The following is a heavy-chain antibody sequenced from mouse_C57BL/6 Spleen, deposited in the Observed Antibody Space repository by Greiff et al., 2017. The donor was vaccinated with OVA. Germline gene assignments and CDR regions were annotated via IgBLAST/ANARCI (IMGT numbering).Heavy chain of an antibody. V-gene: IGHV5-16*01. CDR2: INYDGSST. CDR1: GFTFSDYY. J-gene: IGHJ4*01. CDR3: AREGYYAMDY. Sequence: EVNLVESEGGLVQPGSSMKLSCTASGFTFSDYYMAWVRQVPEKGLEWVANINYDGSSTYYLDSLKSRFIISRDNAKNILYLQMSSLKSEDTATYYCAREGYYAMDYWGQGTSVTVSS.